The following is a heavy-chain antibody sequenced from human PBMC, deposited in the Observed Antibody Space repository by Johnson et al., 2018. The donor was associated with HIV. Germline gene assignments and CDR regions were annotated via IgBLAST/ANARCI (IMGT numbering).Heavy chain of an antibody. D-gene: IGHD1-26*01. CDR3: AKVGIEGPTSLLRAFEM. J-gene: IGHJ3*02. Sequence: QVQLVESGGGVVQPGRSLRLSCAASGFAFSGYALHWVRQAPGKGLEWVAVISYDGSNKYYGDSVKGRFTISRDNSKNTLYLQMNSLRAEDTAVFYCAKVGIEGPTSLLRAFEMWGQGTMVTVSS. CDR1: GFAFSGYA. V-gene: IGHV3-30*04. CDR2: ISYDGSNK.